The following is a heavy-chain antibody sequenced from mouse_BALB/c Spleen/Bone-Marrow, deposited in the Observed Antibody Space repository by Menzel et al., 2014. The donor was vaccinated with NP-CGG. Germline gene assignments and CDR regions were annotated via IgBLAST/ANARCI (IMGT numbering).Heavy chain of an antibody. V-gene: IGHV3-8*02. CDR2: ISYSGST. J-gene: IGHJ4*01. CDR1: GDSITSGY. CDR3: ARGGGGSYNYAMDY. D-gene: IGHD1-1*02. Sequence: EVQLQQSGPSLVKPSQTLSLTCSVTGDSITSGYWSWIRKFPGNKLEYMGYISYSGSTYYNPSLKSRISITRDTSKNQYYLQLNSVTTEDTATYYCARGGGGSYNYAMDYWGQGTSVTVSS.